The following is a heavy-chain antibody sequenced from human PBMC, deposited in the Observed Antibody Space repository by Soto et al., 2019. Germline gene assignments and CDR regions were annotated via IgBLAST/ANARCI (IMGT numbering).Heavy chain of an antibody. Sequence: GGSLRLSCAASGLTFSSYSMNWVRQAPGKGLEWVSSISSSSSYIYYADSVKGRFTISRDNAKNSLYLQMNSLRAEDTAVYYCARDRGDGLWPYQFDYWGKGTLVTVSS. CDR2: ISSSSSYI. CDR3: ARDRGDGLWPYQFDY. D-gene: IGHD2-2*01. V-gene: IGHV3-21*01. J-gene: IGHJ4*02. CDR1: GLTFSSYS.